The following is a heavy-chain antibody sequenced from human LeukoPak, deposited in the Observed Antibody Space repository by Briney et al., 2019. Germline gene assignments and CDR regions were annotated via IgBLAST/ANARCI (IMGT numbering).Heavy chain of an antibody. CDR3: TRGYYDSSDFEYFHH. CDR1: GYSFTDYY. D-gene: IGHD3-22*01. V-gene: IGHV1-2*02. Sequence: ASVKVSCKTSGYSFTDYYMHWERQAPGQGLEWMGWINPNSGGTNFAQRFQDRVTMTRDMSISTAYMELSRLRSDDTAIYYCTRGYYDSSDFEYFHHWGQGTLVTVSS. J-gene: IGHJ1*01. CDR2: INPNSGGT.